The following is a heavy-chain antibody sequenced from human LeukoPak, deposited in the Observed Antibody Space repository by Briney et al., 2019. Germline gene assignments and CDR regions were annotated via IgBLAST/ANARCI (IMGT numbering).Heavy chain of an antibody. CDR2: ISSSSSTI. CDR3: ARSRGYYGSGSYYYYGMDV. Sequence: GGSLRLSCAASGFTFSSYSMNWVRQAPGKGLEWVSYISSSSSTIYYADSVKGRFTISRDNAKNSLYLQMNSLRAEDTAVYYCARSRGYYGSGSYYYYGMDVWGQGTTVTVSS. CDR1: GFTFSSYS. D-gene: IGHD3-10*01. V-gene: IGHV3-48*04. J-gene: IGHJ6*02.